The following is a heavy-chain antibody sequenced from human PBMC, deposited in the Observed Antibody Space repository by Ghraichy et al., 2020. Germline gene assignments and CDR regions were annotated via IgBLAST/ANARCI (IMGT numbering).Heavy chain of an antibody. Sequence: LSLTCAVYGGSFSGYYWSWIRQPPGKGLEWIGEINHSGSTNYNPSLKSRVTISVDTSKNQFSLKLSSVTAADTAVYYCARGMVYYYDSSGYSLWGQGTLVTVSS. CDR1: GGSFSGYY. V-gene: IGHV4-34*01. J-gene: IGHJ4*02. CDR2: INHSGST. CDR3: ARGMVYYYDSSGYSL. D-gene: IGHD3-22*01.